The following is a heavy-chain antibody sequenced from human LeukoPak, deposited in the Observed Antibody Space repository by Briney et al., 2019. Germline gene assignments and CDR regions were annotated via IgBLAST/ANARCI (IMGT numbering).Heavy chain of an antibody. V-gene: IGHV3-7*03. D-gene: IGHD6-19*01. Sequence: GGSLRLSCAASGFTFSSYWMSWVRQAPGKGLGWVANIKQDGSEKYYVDSVKGRSTISRDNAKNSLYLQMNSLRAEDTAVCYCAREYSSGWYEYFDYWGQGTLVTASS. CDR3: AREYSSGWYEYFDY. CDR1: GFTFSSYW. J-gene: IGHJ4*02. CDR2: IKQDGSEK.